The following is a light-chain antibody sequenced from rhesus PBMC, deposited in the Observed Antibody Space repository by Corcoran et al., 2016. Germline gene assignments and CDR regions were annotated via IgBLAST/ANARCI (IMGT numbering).Light chain of an antibody. Sequence: DIVMTQSPDSLAVSLGERVTINCKSSQSLINSSNTKNYVAWNQQKPGQAPKLLIYRASTRESGVPNLFIGGGSGTVFTFTLSGLPAEDVAFYSCQQFYSTPYSFGQGSKVQLK. J-gene: IGKJ2*01. CDR1: QSLINSSNTKNY. V-gene: IGKV4-1*01. CDR3: QQFYSTPYS. CDR2: RAS.